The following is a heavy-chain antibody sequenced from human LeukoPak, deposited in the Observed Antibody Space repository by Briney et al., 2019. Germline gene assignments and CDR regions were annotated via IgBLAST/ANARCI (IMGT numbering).Heavy chain of an antibody. CDR2: ISSSSSYI. Sequence: GGSLRLSCAASGFTFSSYSMNWVRQAPGKGLEWVSSISSSSSYIYYADSMKGRFTISRDNAKNSLYLQMNSLRAEDTAVYYCARDGSLGQLVTYDMDVWGQGTTVTVSS. CDR3: ARDGSLGQLVTYDMDV. CDR1: GFTFSSYS. D-gene: IGHD6-6*01. J-gene: IGHJ6*02. V-gene: IGHV3-21*01.